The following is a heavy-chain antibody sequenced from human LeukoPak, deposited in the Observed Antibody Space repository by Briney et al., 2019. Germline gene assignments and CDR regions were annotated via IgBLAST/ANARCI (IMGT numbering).Heavy chain of an antibody. CDR2: IKSKTDGGTT. D-gene: IGHD3-22*01. CDR3: TTDTTMIVVVRGL. V-gene: IGHV3-15*01. Sequence: GGSLRLSCAASGFTFSNVYMSWVRQAPGKGREWVGCIKSKTDGGTTDYAAHVKGRFTVSRDDSKNTLYLQKNSLKTEDTAVYYCTTDTTMIVVVRGLWGQGTMVTVSS. J-gene: IGHJ4*02. CDR1: GFTFSNVY.